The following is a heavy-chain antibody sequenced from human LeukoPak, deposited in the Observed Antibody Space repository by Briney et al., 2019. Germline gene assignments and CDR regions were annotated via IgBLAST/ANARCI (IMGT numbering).Heavy chain of an antibody. J-gene: IGHJ3*02. D-gene: IGHD3-22*01. CDR1: GGSISSSSYY. Sequence: PSETLSLTCTVSGGSISSSSYYWGWIRQPPGTGLEWIGSIYYSGSTYYNPSLKSRVTISVDTSKNQFSLKLSSVTAADTAVYYCARVGYYDSSGYYGAFDIWGQGTMVTVSS. CDR3: ARVGYYDSSGYYGAFDI. CDR2: IYYSGST. V-gene: IGHV4-39*07.